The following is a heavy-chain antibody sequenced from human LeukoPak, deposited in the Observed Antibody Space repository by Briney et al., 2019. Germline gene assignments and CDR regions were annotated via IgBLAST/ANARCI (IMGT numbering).Heavy chain of an antibody. D-gene: IGHD2-21*02. CDR2: INPNSGRT. CDR1: GYTFTGYY. CDR3: ARDADSSYYYYMDV. J-gene: IGHJ6*03. V-gene: IGHV1-2*02. Sequence: GASVKVSCKASGYTFTGYYMHWVRQAPGQGLEWMGWINPNSGRTNYAQKFQGRVTMTRDTSISTAYMELSSLRSDDAAVYYCARDADSSYYYYMDVWGKGTTVTISS.